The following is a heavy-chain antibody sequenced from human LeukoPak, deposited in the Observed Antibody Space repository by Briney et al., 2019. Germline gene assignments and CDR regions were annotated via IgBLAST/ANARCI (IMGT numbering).Heavy chain of an antibody. J-gene: IGHJ3*02. D-gene: IGHD3-10*01. Sequence: GESLKISCKGSGYSFTSCWIGWVRQTPGKGLEWMGIIYPGDSDTRYSPSFQGQVTISADKSIGTAYLQWSSLKASDTAMYYCARPLYYYGSGSYYPDAFDIWGQGTMVTVSS. CDR2: IYPGDSDT. CDR1: GYSFTSCW. CDR3: ARPLYYYGSGSYYPDAFDI. V-gene: IGHV5-51*01.